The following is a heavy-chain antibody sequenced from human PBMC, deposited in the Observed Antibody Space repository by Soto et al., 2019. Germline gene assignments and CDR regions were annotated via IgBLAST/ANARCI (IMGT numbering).Heavy chain of an antibody. J-gene: IGHJ4*01. Sequence: GSLRLSCAASGFTFRSYTMSWVRQAPGKGLEWVSSIIGWNGDTFSADSVTGRFTISRDISKSTLYLQMNGLRVEDTAIYYCAKDKEPDGAWDIDYWGHGTLVTVSS. CDR1: GFTFRSYT. CDR2: IIGWNGDT. CDR3: AKDKEPDGAWDIDY. D-gene: IGHD4-17*01. V-gene: IGHV3-23*01.